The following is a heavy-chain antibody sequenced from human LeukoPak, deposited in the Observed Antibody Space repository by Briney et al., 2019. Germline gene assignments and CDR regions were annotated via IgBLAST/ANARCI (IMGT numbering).Heavy chain of an antibody. J-gene: IGHJ4*02. CDR1: GFTFSNYW. D-gene: IGHD3-9*01. Sequence: GGSLRLSCAASGFTFSNYWMSWVRQAPGKGLEWVANIKQDGTEKYYVDSVKGRFSISRDNAKNSLYLQMNSLRAEDTAVYYCARDRRVRNFDWLSYDHDYWGQGTLVTVSS. V-gene: IGHV3-7*01. CDR2: IKQDGTEK. CDR3: ARDRRVRNFDWLSYDHDY.